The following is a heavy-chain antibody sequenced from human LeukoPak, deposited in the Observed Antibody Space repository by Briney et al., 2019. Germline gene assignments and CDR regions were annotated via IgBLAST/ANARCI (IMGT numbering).Heavy chain of an antibody. Sequence: GESLKISCKGFGYSFTNYWISWVRQMPGKGLEWMGRIDPSDSYTNYSPSFQGHVTISADKSISTAYLQWSSVKASDSAIYYCARQGRWFGESYVGDWGQGTLVTVSS. V-gene: IGHV5-10-1*01. D-gene: IGHD3-10*01. CDR2: IDPSDSYT. CDR1: GYSFTNYW. CDR3: ARQGRWFGESYVGD. J-gene: IGHJ4*02.